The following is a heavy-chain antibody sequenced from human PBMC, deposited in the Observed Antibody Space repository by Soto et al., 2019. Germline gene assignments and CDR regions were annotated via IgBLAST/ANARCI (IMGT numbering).Heavy chain of an antibody. J-gene: IGHJ4*02. CDR3: ARDKIIAARLCLIDY. V-gene: IGHV3-21*01. D-gene: IGHD6-6*01. CDR1: GFTFSSYS. Sequence: GGSLRLSCAASGFTFSSYSMNWVRQAPGKGLEWVSSISSSSSYIYYADSVKGRFTISRDNAKNSLYLQMNSLRAEDTAVYYCARDKIIAARLCLIDYWGQGTLVTVSS. CDR2: ISSSSSYI.